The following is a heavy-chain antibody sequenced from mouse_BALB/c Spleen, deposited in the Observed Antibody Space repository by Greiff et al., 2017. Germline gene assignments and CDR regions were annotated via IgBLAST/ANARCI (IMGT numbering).Heavy chain of an antibody. V-gene: IGHV14-3*02. J-gene: IGHJ3*01. CDR3: APRAPWFAY. CDR2: IDPANGNT. Sequence: VHVKQSGAELVKPGASVKLSCTASGFNIKDTYMHWVKQRPEQGLEWIGRIDPANGNTKYDPKFQGKATITADTSSNTAYLQLSSLTSEDTAVYYCAPRAPWFAYWGQGTLVTVSA. CDR1: GFNIKDTY.